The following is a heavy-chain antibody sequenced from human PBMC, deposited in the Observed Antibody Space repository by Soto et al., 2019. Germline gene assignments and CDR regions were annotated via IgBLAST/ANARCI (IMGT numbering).Heavy chain of an antibody. V-gene: IGHV3-30*18. CDR3: AKEMYPRTVLDSSSPWGDY. CDR2: VSYDGSHK. J-gene: IGHJ4*02. Sequence: PAGSLRLSCTASGITFDTYGMHWVRQTPGKGLEWVAVVSYDGSHKYYGDSVKGRFTISRDDAKNTVYLQMDSLGVEDTAVYYRAKEMYPRTVLDSSSPWGDYWGQGTLVTVSS. CDR1: GITFDTYG. D-gene: IGHD6-6*01.